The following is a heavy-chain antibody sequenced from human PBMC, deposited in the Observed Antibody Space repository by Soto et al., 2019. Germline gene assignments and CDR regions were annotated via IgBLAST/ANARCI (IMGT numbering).Heavy chain of an antibody. D-gene: IGHD3-16*01. Sequence: GGSLRLSCAASGLAFSTQGMHWVRQAPGKGLEWVAVIYNDGNKKYYADSVKGRFTISRDNSKSTLYLQMNTLRAEDTAVYYCARDYAGAFDIWGQGTMVTVSS. V-gene: IGHV3-33*01. J-gene: IGHJ3*02. CDR2: IYNDGNKK. CDR1: GLAFSTQG. CDR3: ARDYAGAFDI.